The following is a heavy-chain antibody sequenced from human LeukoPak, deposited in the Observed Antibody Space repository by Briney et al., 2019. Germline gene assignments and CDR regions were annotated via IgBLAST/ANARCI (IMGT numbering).Heavy chain of an antibody. V-gene: IGHV4-39*01. CDR2: IYYSGST. J-gene: IGHJ4*02. Sequence: PSETLSLTYTVSGGSISSSSYYWGWIRQPPGKGLEWIGSIYYSGSTYYNPSLKSRVTISVDTSKNQFSLKLSSVTAADTAVYYCATHSSSWGEFDYWGQGTLVTVSS. CDR3: ATHSSSWGEFDY. D-gene: IGHD6-13*01. CDR1: GGSISSSSYY.